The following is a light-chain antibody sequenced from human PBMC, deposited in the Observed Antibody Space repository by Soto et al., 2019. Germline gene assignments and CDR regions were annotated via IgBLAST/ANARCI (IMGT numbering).Light chain of an antibody. J-gene: IGKJ1*01. V-gene: IGKV4-1*01. Sequence: DIVMTQSPDSLAVSLGERATINCKTSQSVLYSSNNKNYLAWYQQKPGQPPKLLLYWASTRESGVPDRFSGSGSGTDFILTISSLQAEDVAVYYCQQYYRPWTFGQGTKVEVK. CDR3: QQYYRPWT. CDR2: WAS. CDR1: QSVLYSSNNKNY.